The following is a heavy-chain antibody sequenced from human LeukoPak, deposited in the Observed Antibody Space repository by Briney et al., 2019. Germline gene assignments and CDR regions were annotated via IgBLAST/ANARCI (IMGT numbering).Heavy chain of an antibody. CDR1: GETFSGYF. Sequence: SETLSLTCAVYGETFSGYFWSWIRQPPGKGLEWIGEINHRGTTNYNPSLKSRVTISVDTSMNQFSLKLRSVTAADTAVYYCARPGNYKYGGSDRYFFNYWGQGTLVTVSS. CDR2: INHRGTT. CDR3: ARPGNYKYGGSDRYFFNY. J-gene: IGHJ4*02. D-gene: IGHD4-23*01. V-gene: IGHV4-34*01.